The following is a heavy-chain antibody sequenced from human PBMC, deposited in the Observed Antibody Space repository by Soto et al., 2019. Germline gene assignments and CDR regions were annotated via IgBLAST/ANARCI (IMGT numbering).Heavy chain of an antibody. CDR2: ISDGDGTT. CDR3: AKGRTYFDF. D-gene: IGHD2-21*01. CDR1: GFPFSDYA. Sequence: EVHLLESGGASVQPGGSLRLSCAASGFPFSDYAMTWVRQAPGKGLEWVSDISDGDGTTHYADSVKGRFTISRDNFKNTLYLQMNSLRAEDAAVYFCAKGRTYFDFWGRGTLVTVSS. V-gene: IGHV3-23*01. J-gene: IGHJ4*02.